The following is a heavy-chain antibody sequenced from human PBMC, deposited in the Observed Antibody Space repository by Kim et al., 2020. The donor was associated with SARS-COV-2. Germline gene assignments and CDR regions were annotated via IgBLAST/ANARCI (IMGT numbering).Heavy chain of an antibody. J-gene: IGHJ5*02. CDR2: ISSSSNTI. D-gene: IGHD3-10*01. CDR3: ARDPVYASGTYYNDWFDP. CDR1: GFTFSTYS. V-gene: IGHV3-48*02. Sequence: GGSLRLSCAASGFTFSTYSMNWVRQAPGKGLEWVSDISSSSNTIYYAESVKGRFTISRDNAKNSLYLQMNSLRDEDTAVYYCARDPVYASGTYYNDWFDPWGQGTLVTVSS.